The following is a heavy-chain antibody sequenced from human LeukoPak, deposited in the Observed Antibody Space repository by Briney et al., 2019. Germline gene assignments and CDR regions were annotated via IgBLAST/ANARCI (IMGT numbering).Heavy chain of an antibody. D-gene: IGHD3-9*01. Sequence: PSETLSLTCTVPGGSISSGGYYWSWIRQHPGKGLEWIGYIYCSGSTYYNPSLKSRVTISVDTSKNQFSLKLSSVTAADTAVYYCARGNGDYDILTGYYEGGYNWFDPWGQGTLVTVSS. V-gene: IGHV4-31*03. CDR1: GGSISSGGYY. J-gene: IGHJ5*02. CDR2: IYCSGST. CDR3: ARGNGDYDILTGYYEGGYNWFDP.